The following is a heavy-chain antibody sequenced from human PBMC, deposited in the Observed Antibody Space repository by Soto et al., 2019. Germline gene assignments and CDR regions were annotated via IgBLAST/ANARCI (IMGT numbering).Heavy chain of an antibody. CDR2: IYHSGST. CDR1: GGSISSSNW. D-gene: IGHD5-18*01. Sequence: QVQLQESGPGLVKPSGTLSLTCAVSGGSISSSNWWSWVRQPPGKGLEWIGEIYHSGSTNYNPSLKSRVTISVDKSKNQFSLKLGSVTAADTAVYYCASWIQLWPLPTWYFDLWGRGTLVTVSS. V-gene: IGHV4-4*02. J-gene: IGHJ2*01. CDR3: ASWIQLWPLPTWYFDL.